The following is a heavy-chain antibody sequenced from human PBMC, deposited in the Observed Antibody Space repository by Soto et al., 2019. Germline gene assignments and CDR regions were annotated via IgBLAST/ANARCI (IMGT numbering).Heavy chain of an antibody. Sequence: QLQLQESGPGLVKPSETLSVNCTVSSDFMYSPSYYWGWVRQPPGSGMEWIGSINYGGSTYYNPSLNSRATVSVDPSKNQLSLILTSVTAADTAIYFCARRHAPRYGRGNTHFDLWGQGTLFTVSS. D-gene: IGHD6-19*01. CDR3: ARRHAPRYGRGNTHFDL. J-gene: IGHJ4*02. V-gene: IGHV4-39*01. CDR1: SDFMYSPSYY. CDR2: INYGGST.